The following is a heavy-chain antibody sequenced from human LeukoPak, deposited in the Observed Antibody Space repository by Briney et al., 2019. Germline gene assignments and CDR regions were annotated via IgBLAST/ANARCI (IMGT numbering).Heavy chain of an antibody. CDR2: ISWNSGSI. J-gene: IGHJ4*02. D-gene: IGHD3-10*01. CDR3: AKTVGGYYGSGELPDY. Sequence: GGSLRLSCAASGFTFDDYAMHWVRQAPGKGLEWVSGISWNSGSIGYADSVKGRFTISRDNAKNSLYLQMNSLRAEDTALYYCAKTVGGYYGSGELPDYWGQGTLVTVSS. V-gene: IGHV3-9*01. CDR1: GFTFDDYA.